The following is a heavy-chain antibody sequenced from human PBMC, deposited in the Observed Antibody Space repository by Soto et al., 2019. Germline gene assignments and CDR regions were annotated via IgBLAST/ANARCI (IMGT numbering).Heavy chain of an antibody. CDR1: GGAFSSYA. CDR2: IIPIFGTA. J-gene: IGHJ6*02. D-gene: IGHD2-2*02. V-gene: IGHV1-69*13. Sequence: GASVKVSCKASGGAFSSYAIRSLRQAPGQGLEWMGGIIPIFGTANYAQKFQGRVTITADESTSTAYMELSSLRSEDTAVYYCATGAAVPAAITYYYYGMDVWGQGTTVTVSS. CDR3: ATGAAVPAAITYYYYGMDV.